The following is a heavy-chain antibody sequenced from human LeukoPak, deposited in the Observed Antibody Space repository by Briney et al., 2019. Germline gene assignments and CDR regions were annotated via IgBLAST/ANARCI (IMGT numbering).Heavy chain of an antibody. D-gene: IGHD3-10*01. CDR2: ISAYNGNT. V-gene: IGHV1-18*01. CDR3: ARGSTDCYGSGSLNWFDP. J-gene: IGHJ5*02. CDR1: GFTFTSYG. Sequence: ASVKVSCKASGFTFTSYGISWVRQAPGQGLEWMGWISAYNGNTNYAQKLQGRVTMTTDTSTSTAYMELRSLRSDDTAVYYCARGSTDCYGSGSLNWFDPWGQGTLVTVSS.